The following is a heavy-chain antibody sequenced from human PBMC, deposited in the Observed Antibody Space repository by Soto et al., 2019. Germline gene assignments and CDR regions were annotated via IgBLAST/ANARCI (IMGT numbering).Heavy chain of an antibody. J-gene: IGHJ4*02. Sequence: GGSLRLSCAASGFTFSSYAMHWVRQAPGKGLEWVADISYDGSNKYYTDSVKGRFTISRDNSKNTLYLQMNSLRAEDTAVFYCAKESSSGWSLDYWGQGTLVTVSS. CDR3: AKESSSGWSLDY. CDR1: GFTFSSYA. V-gene: IGHV3-30*04. CDR2: ISYDGSNK. D-gene: IGHD6-19*01.